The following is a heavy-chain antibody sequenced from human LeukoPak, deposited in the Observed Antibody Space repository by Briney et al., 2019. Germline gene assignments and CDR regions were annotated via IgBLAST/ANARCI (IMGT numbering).Heavy chain of an antibody. Sequence: PAGGSLRLSCAASGFTFSSYWMSWVRLAPGKGLEWVANIKGDGSEKWYADSVKGRFTISRDNAQNSVHLQMNSLRAEDTAVYHCARDEYRSRWLHPWGQGTLVTVSS. V-gene: IGHV3-7*01. D-gene: IGHD5-24*01. CDR1: GFTFSSYW. J-gene: IGHJ5*02. CDR3: ARDEYRSRWLHP. CDR2: IKGDGSEK.